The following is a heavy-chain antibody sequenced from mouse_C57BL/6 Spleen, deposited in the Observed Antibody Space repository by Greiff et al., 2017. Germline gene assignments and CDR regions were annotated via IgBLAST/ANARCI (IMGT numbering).Heavy chain of an antibody. V-gene: IGHV1-82*01. CDR2: IYPGDGDT. D-gene: IGHD1-1*01. J-gene: IGHJ2*01. CDR3: AKGHYGVSRWFDY. CDR1: GYAFSSSW. Sequence: VQLQQSGPELVKPGASVKISCKASGYAFSSSWMNWVKQRPGKGLEWIGRIYPGDGDTNYNGKFKGKATLTADKSSSTAYMQPSSQTSGDSSVYFGAKGHYGVSRWFDYWGQGTTLTVSS.